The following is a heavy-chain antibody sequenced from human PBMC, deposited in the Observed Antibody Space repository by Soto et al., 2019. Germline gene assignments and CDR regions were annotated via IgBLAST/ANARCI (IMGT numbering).Heavy chain of an antibody. CDR1: GFTFSSYG. Sequence: GSLRLSCAASGFTFSSYGMHWVRQAPGKGLEWVAVISYDGSNKYYADSVKGRFTISRDNSKNTLYLQMNSLRAEDTAVYYCAKERLGYCSGGSCYEFDYWGQGTLVTVSS. CDR2: ISYDGSNK. J-gene: IGHJ4*02. D-gene: IGHD2-15*01. CDR3: AKERLGYCSGGSCYEFDY. V-gene: IGHV3-30*18.